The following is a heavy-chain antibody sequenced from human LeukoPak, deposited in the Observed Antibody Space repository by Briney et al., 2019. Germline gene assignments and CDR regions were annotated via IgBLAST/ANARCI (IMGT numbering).Heavy chain of an antibody. Sequence: GGSLRLSCAASGFTFRSYWMTWVRQAPGKGLEWVANIKEDGSQKYYVDSVQGRFTISRDNAKNSLYLHMDSLRAEDSAVYYCARIISGIYYGDAFDVWGQGTIVTVSS. V-gene: IGHV3-7*01. J-gene: IGHJ3*01. D-gene: IGHD1-26*01. CDR1: GFTFRSYW. CDR3: ARIISGIYYGDAFDV. CDR2: IKEDGSQK.